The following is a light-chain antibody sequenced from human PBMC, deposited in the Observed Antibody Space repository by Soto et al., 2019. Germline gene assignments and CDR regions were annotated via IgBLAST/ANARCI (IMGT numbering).Light chain of an antibody. V-gene: IGLV2-14*01. CDR1: SSDVGGYNY. CDR2: DVT. CDR3: SSYTSSSSYV. J-gene: IGLJ1*01. Sequence: SVLTQPASVSGSPGQSITISCTGTSSDVGGYNYVPWYQQHPVKAPKLMIYDVTNRPSGVSDRFSGSKSGNTASLTISGLQAEDEADYYCSSYTSSSSYVFGTGTKVTVL.